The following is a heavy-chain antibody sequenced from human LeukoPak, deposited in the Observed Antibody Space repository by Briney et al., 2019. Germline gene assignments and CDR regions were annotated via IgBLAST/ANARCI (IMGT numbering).Heavy chain of an antibody. CDR1: GFTFSNYA. D-gene: IGHD3-3*01. CDR3: ARSEWDFWSGKGLDH. Sequence: PGGSLRLSCAASGFTFSNYAMYWFRQARGKGLEWVAVIAYDGFNEYYADSVKGRFTISRDNSKNTLYLQMNSLKAEDTSVYYCARSEWDFWSGKGLDHWGQGTLVSVSS. J-gene: IGHJ4*02. V-gene: IGHV3-30*01. CDR2: IAYDGFNE.